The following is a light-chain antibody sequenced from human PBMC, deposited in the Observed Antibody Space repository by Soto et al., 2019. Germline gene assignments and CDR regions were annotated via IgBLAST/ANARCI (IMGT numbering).Light chain of an antibody. CDR2: GAS. CDR3: HQFASTPRT. J-gene: IGKJ1*01. Sequence: XSLSPGESATLSCRASQSVDRNYLAWYQQRPGQAPRLLIYGASSRATGIPPRFSGSGSGTEFVLTISGLEAEDFAVYYCHQFASTPRTFGQGTKVETK. V-gene: IGKV3-20*01. CDR1: QSVDRNY.